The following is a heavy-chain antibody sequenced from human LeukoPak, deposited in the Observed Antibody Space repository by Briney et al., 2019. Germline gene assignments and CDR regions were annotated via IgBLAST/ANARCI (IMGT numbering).Heavy chain of an antibody. V-gene: IGHV3-23*01. Sequence: GGSLRLSCAASGFTFSTYAMSWVRQAPGKGLEWVSAISGSGGSTYYADSVKGRFTISRDNSKNTLYLQMNSLRAEDTAVYYCAKSRRVAAVSFLDYWGQGTLVTVSS. CDR2: ISGSGGST. CDR1: GFTFSTYA. J-gene: IGHJ4*02. D-gene: IGHD6-13*01. CDR3: AKSRRVAAVSFLDY.